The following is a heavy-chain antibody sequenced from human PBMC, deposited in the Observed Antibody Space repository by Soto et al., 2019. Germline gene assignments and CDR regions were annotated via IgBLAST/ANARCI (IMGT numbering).Heavy chain of an antibody. CDR1: GFTFSNAW. D-gene: IGHD1-20*01. CDR2: IKSKTDGGTT. CDR3: TTDPIISAFETDDALDI. Sequence: GGSLRLSCAASGFTFSNAWMSWVRQAPGKGLEWVGRIKSKTDGGTTDYAAPVKGRFTISRDDSKNTLYLQMNSLKTEDTAVYYCTTDPIISAFETDDALDIWGQGTMVTVSS. J-gene: IGHJ3*02. V-gene: IGHV3-15*01.